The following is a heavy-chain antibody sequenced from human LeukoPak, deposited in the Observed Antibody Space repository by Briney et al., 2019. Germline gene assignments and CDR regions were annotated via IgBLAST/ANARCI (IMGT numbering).Heavy chain of an antibody. J-gene: IGHJ6*03. V-gene: IGHV3-30*02. D-gene: IGHD2-2*01. Sequence: GGSLRLSCAASGFTFSSYGMHWVRQAPGKGLEWVAFIRYDGSNKYYADSVKGRFTISRDNSKNTLYLQMNSLRAEATAVYYCAKGRSVPAAMNYYMDVWGKGTTVTVSS. CDR2: IRYDGSNK. CDR1: GFTFSSYG. CDR3: AKGRSVPAAMNYYMDV.